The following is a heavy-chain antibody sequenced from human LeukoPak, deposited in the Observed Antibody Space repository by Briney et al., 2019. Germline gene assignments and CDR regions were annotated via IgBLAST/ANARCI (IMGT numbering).Heavy chain of an antibody. Sequence: ASVTVSFKASGYTFTGYYMHWVRQAPGQGLEWMGWINPNSGGTNYAQKFQGRVTMTRDTSISKAYMELSRLRSDDTAVYYCARVPSPTAMGFFFDYWGQGTLVTVSS. D-gene: IGHD5-18*01. J-gene: IGHJ4*02. CDR1: GYTFTGYY. V-gene: IGHV1-2*02. CDR2: INPNSGGT. CDR3: ARVPSPTAMGFFFDY.